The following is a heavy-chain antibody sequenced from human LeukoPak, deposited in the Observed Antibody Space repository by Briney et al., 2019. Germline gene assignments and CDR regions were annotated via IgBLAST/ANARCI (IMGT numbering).Heavy chain of an antibody. J-gene: IGHJ4*02. CDR3: AKDPRVGSRVATPCH. CDR1: GLTFTSYA. V-gene: IGHV3-23*01. Sequence: GGSLRLSCAASGLTFTSYAMSWVRQVPGKGLEWVSAISGSGGSTYYADSVKGRFTISRDNSKSTLFLQMNSLRAEDTAVYYCAKDPRVGSRVATPCHWGQGTLVTVSS. CDR2: ISGSGGST. D-gene: IGHD5-24*01.